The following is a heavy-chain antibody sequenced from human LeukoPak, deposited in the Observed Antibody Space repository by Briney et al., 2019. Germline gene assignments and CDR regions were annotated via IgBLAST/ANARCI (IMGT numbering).Heavy chain of an antibody. Sequence: SETLSLTCTVSGGSISSYYWSWIRQPPGKGLEWIGHMHYTRDINYNPIFKSRVTISGDSSKKQFSLKVDSVTAADTAVYYCVRDTFYYDSGSFVDGLDVWGQGTTVTVSS. J-gene: IGHJ6*02. CDR3: VRDTFYYDSGSFVDGLDV. CDR2: MHYTRDI. D-gene: IGHD3-10*01. CDR1: GGSISSYY. V-gene: IGHV4-59*01.